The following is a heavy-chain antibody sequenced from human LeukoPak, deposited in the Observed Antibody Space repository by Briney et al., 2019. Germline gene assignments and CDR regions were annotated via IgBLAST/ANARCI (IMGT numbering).Heavy chain of an antibody. D-gene: IGHD5-18*01. CDR2: ISYDGSNK. Sequence: GGSLRLSCAASGFTFSSYGMHWVRQAPGKGLEWVAVISYDGSNKYYADSVKGRFTISRDNSKNTLYLQMNSLRAEDTAVYYCAKDGRVYSSGYFDYWGQGTLVTVSS. CDR1: GFTFSSYG. J-gene: IGHJ4*02. CDR3: AKDGRVYSSGYFDY. V-gene: IGHV3-30*18.